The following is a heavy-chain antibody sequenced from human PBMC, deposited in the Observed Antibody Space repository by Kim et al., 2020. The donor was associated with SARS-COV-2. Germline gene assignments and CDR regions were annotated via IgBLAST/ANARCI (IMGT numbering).Heavy chain of an antibody. V-gene: IGHV3-21*01. Sequence: GGPLRLSCAASGFTFSSYSMNWVRQAPGKGLEWVSSISSSSSYIYYADSVKGRFTISRDNAKNSLYLQMNSLRAEDTAVYYCAREGGGSSGWSWFDPWGQGTLVTVSS. CDR1: GFTFSSYS. CDR2: ISSSSSYI. J-gene: IGHJ5*02. D-gene: IGHD6-19*01. CDR3: AREGGGSSGWSWFDP.